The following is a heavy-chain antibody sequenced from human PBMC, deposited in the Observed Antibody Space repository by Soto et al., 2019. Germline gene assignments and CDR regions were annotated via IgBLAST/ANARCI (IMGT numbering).Heavy chain of an antibody. J-gene: IGHJ4*02. Sequence: PSETLSLTCAVSSGSVSSNNWWTWVRQSPGKGLEWIGEIYHSGSANYNPSLKSRVTISMDKSRNQFSLNLNSVTAADTAVYYCARGYFGSFEYWGQGTRVTVSS. CDR3: ARGYFGSFEY. D-gene: IGHD3-9*01. V-gene: IGHV4-4*02. CDR1: SGSVSSNNW. CDR2: IYHSGSA.